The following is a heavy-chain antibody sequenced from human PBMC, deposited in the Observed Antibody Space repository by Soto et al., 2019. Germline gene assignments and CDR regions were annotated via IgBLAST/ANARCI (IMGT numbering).Heavy chain of an antibody. V-gene: IGHV3-23*01. D-gene: IGHD4-17*01. J-gene: IGHJ1*01. CDR2: ISGSGGST. Sequence: GGSLRLSCAASGFTFSSYAMSWVRQAPGKGLEWVSAISGSGGSTYYADSVKGRFTISRDNSKNTLYLQMNSLRAEDTAVYYCATHPTVTKAKYFQHWGQGTLVTVSS. CDR3: ATHPTVTKAKYFQH. CDR1: GFTFSSYA.